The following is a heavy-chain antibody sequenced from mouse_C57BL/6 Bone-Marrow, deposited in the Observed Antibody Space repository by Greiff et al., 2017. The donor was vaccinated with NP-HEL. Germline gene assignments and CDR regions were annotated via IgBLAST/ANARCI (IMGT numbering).Heavy chain of an antibody. Sequence: EVQLQQSGAELVRPGASVKLSCTASGFNIKDDYMHWVKQRPEQGLEWIGWIDPENGDTEYASKFQGKATITADTSSNTAYLQLSSLTSEDTAVYYCTTAYWGSYWYFDVWGTGTTVTVSS. CDR1: GFNIKDDY. J-gene: IGHJ1*03. D-gene: IGHD2-10*01. CDR3: TTAYWGSYWYFDV. V-gene: IGHV14-4*01. CDR2: IDPENGDT.